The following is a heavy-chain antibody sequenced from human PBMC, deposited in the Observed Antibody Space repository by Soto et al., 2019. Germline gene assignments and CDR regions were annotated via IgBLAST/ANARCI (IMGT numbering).Heavy chain of an antibody. V-gene: IGHV4-59*01. CDR1: GGSISDYY. D-gene: IGHD4-17*01. CDR3: AGDAYGDWGGGDYYYYMDV. CDR2: IYYNGNT. Sequence: QVQLQESGPGLVKPSETLSLTCTVSGGSISDYYWSWIRQPPGKGLEWIGYIYYNGNTNYNPSLKSRVTISLHMSKNQFSLKLSAVTAADTAVYYCAGDAYGDWGGGDYYYYMDVWGKGTTVTV. J-gene: IGHJ6*03.